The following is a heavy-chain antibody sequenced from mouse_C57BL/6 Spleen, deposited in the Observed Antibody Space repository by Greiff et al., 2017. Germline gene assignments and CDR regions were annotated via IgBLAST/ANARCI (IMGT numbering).Heavy chain of an antibody. CDR1: GYTFTSYW. D-gene: IGHD1-1*01. J-gene: IGHJ1*03. Sequence: QVQLQQPGAELVMPGASVKLSCKASGYTFTSYWMHWVKQRPGQGLEWIGEIDPSDSYTNYNQKFKGKSTLTVDKSSSTAYMQLSSLTSEDSAVDYCARSHTDGSYGCFDVWGTGTTVTVSS. CDR3: ARSHTDGSYGCFDV. CDR2: IDPSDSYT. V-gene: IGHV1-69*01.